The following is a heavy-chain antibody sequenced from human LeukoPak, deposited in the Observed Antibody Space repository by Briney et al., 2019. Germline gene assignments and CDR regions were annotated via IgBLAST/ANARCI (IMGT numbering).Heavy chain of an antibody. D-gene: IGHD4-17*01. CDR3: IVFGDSNH. Sequence: GGSLRLSCAASGFTFSSYWMHWVRQAPGKGLVWVSRIDSNGRTINYADSVKGRFTISRDTSKNTLYLQINSLRVEDTAVYYCIVFGDSNHWGQGTLVTVSS. CDR2: IDSNGRTI. J-gene: IGHJ5*02. V-gene: IGHV3-74*01. CDR1: GFTFSSYW.